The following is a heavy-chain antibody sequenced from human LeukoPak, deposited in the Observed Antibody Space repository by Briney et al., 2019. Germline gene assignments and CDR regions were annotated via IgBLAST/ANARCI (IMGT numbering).Heavy chain of an antibody. CDR2: ISYSGST. Sequence: SETLSLACSVSGGSITVYYWNWIRQSPGKGLEWIGSISYSGSTNYNPSLKSRVTISIDTSKNRFSLKVSSVIAADTAMYYCARGGSRSYTSSTLDYWGQGTLVTVSS. V-gene: IGHV4-59*12. J-gene: IGHJ4*02. CDR1: GGSITVYY. D-gene: IGHD6-6*01. CDR3: ARGGSRSYTSSTLDY.